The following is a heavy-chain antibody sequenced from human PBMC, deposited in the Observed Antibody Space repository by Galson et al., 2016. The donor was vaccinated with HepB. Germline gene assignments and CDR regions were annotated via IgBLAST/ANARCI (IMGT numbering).Heavy chain of an antibody. Sequence: SVKVSCKASGYTFSTYGFSWVRQAPGQGLEWMGWISGRNGDRNYAQKFQGRVTMTTDTSTSTAYMELRSLRSDDTAVYYCARAGVLGVWGQGTLVTVSS. CDR3: ARAGVLGV. CDR2: ISGRNGDR. CDR1: GYTFSTYG. J-gene: IGHJ4*02. V-gene: IGHV1-18*01.